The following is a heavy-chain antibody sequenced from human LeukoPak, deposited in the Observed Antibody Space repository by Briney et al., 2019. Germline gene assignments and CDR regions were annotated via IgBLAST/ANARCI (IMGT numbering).Heavy chain of an antibody. D-gene: IGHD3-9*01. CDR1: GGSISSHY. CDR3: AREVRPHYDILTGYEKNYFDY. CDR2: IYYSGST. Sequence: SETLSLTCTVSGGSISSHYWSWIRQPPGKGLEGSGYIYYSGSTNYNPSLKSRVTISVDTSKNQFSLKLSSVTAADTAVYYCAREVRPHYDILTGYEKNYFDYWGQGTLVTVSS. J-gene: IGHJ4*02. V-gene: IGHV4-59*11.